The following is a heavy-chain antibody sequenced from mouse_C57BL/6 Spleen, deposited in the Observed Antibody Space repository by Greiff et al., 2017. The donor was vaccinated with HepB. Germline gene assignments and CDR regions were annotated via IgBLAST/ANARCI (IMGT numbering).Heavy chain of an antibody. Sequence: VQLQQPGAALVRPGSSVKLSCKASGYTFTSYWMHWVKQRPIQGLEWIGNIDPSDSETHYNQKFKDKATLTVDKSSSTAYMQLSSLTSEDSAVYYCAREKGYYFDYWGQGTTLTVSS. V-gene: IGHV1-52*01. CDR3: AREKGYYFDY. CDR2: IDPSDSET. J-gene: IGHJ2*01. CDR1: GYTFTSYW.